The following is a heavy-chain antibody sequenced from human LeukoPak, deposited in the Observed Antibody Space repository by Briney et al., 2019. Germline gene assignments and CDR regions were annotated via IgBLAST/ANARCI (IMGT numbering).Heavy chain of an antibody. V-gene: IGHV3-15*01. CDR1: GFTFSNAW. CDR2: IKSRADGGTK. D-gene: IGHD2-8*02. Sequence: GGSLRLSCAASGFTFSNAWMNWVRQAPGKGLEWVGRIKSRADGGTKDYAAPVKGRFTISRDDSKHMLYLQIHSLKNEDTAVYFCTTDLPGGDFDYWGQGTLVTVSS. CDR3: TTDLPGGDFDY. J-gene: IGHJ4*02.